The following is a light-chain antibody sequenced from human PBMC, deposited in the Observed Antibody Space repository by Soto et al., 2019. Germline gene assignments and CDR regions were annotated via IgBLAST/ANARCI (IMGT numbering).Light chain of an antibody. CDR3: QQLSRYPLT. J-gene: IGKJ4*01. Sequence: DIQMTQSPSSLSASVGDRVTITCRASQSITSYLNWYQQKPGKAPKLLIYAASSLQSGVPSRFSGSGSGTEFSLTIRALQPEDFATYYCQQLSRYPLTFGGGTKVDNK. CDR1: QSITSY. CDR2: AAS. V-gene: IGKV1-39*01.